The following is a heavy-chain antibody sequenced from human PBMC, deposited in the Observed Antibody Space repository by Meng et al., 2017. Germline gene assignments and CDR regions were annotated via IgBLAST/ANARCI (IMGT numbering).Heavy chain of an antibody. CDR2: IVVGSGNT. J-gene: IGHJ4*02. D-gene: IGHD3-10*01. Sequence: SVKVSCKASGFTFTSSAMQWVRQARGQRLEWIGWIVVGSGNTNYAQKFQERVTMTRDTSISTAYMELSRLRSDDTAVYYCARDKFGELFDYWGQGTLVTVSS. CDR1: GFTFTSSA. V-gene: IGHV1-58*02. CDR3: ARDKFGELFDY.